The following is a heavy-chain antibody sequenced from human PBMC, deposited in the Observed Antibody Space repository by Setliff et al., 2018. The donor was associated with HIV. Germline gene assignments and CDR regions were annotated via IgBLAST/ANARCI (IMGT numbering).Heavy chain of an antibody. CDR1: GGTFSSYA. V-gene: IGHV1-69*13. CDR3: AREGSGWYLTSYYYYGMDV. J-gene: IGHJ6*02. D-gene: IGHD6-19*01. Sequence: SVKVSCKASGGTFSSYAISWVRQAPGQGLDWMGGIIPVFGTTNYAQKFQGRVTITADESTSTVYMELSSLRSEDTAVYYCAREGSGWYLTSYYYYGMDVWGQGTTVTVSS. CDR2: IIPVFGTT.